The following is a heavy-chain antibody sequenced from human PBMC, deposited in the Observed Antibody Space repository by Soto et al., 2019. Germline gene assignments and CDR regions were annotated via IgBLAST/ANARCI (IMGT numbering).Heavy chain of an antibody. V-gene: IGHV4-30-2*01. J-gene: IGHJ3*02. D-gene: IGHD2-15*01. CDR2: IYHSGST. Sequence: QLQLQESGSGLVKPSQTLSLTCAVSGGSISSGGYSWSWIRQPPGKGLEWIGYIYHSGSTYYNPSLKSRVTISVDRSKNQFSMKLSAVMAADTAVYYCAREANRGDCSGGSCPGGDAFDIWGQGTMVTVSS. CDR3: AREANRGDCSGGSCPGGDAFDI. CDR1: GGSISSGGYS.